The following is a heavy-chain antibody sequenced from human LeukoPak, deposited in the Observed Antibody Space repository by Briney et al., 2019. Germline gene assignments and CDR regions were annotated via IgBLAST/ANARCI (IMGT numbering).Heavy chain of an antibody. Sequence: ASVNVSCKASGYTFTAYYMHWVRQAPGQGLEWMGWIDSKRCDTMYAQKFQSRLTITRDTSIGIAYTELRSLISGDTAVYYCASEAYCSGGSCSVQRVASWGQEPRSPSP. CDR3: ASEAYCSGGSCSVQRVAS. CDR2: IDSKRCDT. V-gene: IGHV1-2*02. D-gene: IGHD2-15*01. CDR1: GYTFTAYY. J-gene: IGHJ5*01.